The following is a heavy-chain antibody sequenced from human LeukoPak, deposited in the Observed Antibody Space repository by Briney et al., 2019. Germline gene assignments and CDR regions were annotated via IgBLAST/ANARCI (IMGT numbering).Heavy chain of an antibody. CDR2: ISSSSSYI. D-gene: IGHD3-16*01. V-gene: IGHV3-21*01. CDR3: ARVWGYGHVDY. CDR1: VSTFSTST. J-gene: IGHJ4*02. Sequence: GGSLRLSCAASVSTFSTSTVNWVRQAPGEGLEWVSSISSSSSYIYYADSVKGRFTISRDNARNSLYLQMNSLRAEDTAVYYCARVWGYGHVDYWGQGTLVTVSS.